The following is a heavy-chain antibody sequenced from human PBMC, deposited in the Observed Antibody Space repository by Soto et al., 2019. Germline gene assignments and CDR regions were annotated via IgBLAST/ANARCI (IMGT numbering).Heavy chain of an antibody. CDR3: ARVVWGSYRFDY. CDR1: GGSISSSSYD. Sequence: QLQLQESGPGLVKPSETLSLTCTVSGGSISSSSYDWGWIRQPPGKGLEWIGSIYYSGRTYYNPSLKSRVTISVDTSKNQFSLKLSSVTAADTAVYYCARVVWGSYRFDYWGQGTLVTVSS. V-gene: IGHV4-39*01. CDR2: IYYSGRT. D-gene: IGHD3-16*02. J-gene: IGHJ4*02.